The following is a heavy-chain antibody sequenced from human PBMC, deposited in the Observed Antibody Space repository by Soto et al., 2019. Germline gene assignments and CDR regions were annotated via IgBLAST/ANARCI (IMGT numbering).Heavy chain of an antibody. V-gene: IGHV3-23*01. J-gene: IGHJ4*02. D-gene: IGHD3-22*01. CDR1: GFTFSSYA. CDR3: AKARYYDSTGYLYYFDY. Sequence: EVQLLESGGGLVQPGGSLRLSCAASGFTFSSYAMSWVRQAPGKGLEWVSSLSGSGGSTYYADSVKGRFTISRDNYKNTLYLQMNSLRAEDTAVYYCAKARYYDSTGYLYYFDYWGQGTLVTVSS. CDR2: LSGSGGST.